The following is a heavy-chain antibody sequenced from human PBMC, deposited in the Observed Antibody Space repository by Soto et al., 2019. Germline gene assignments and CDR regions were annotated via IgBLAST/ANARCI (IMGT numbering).Heavy chain of an antibody. CDR3: ATLTDSSGYYYGVRDY. CDR2: ISYDGSNK. J-gene: IGHJ4*02. CDR1: GFTFSSYA. D-gene: IGHD3-22*01. V-gene: IGHV3-30-3*01. Sequence: GGSLRLSCAASGFTFSSYAMHWVRQAPGKGLEWVAVISYDGSNKYYADSVKGRFTISRDNSKNTLYLQMNSLRAEDTAVYYCATLTDSSGYYYGVRDYWGQGTLVTVSS.